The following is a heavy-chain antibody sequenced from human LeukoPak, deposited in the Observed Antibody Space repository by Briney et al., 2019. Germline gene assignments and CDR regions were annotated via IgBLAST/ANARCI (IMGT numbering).Heavy chain of an antibody. CDR3: AKDKYSGSCLDY. CDR2: ISYDGSNK. D-gene: IGHD1-26*01. J-gene: IGHJ4*02. Sequence: PGGSPRLSCAASGFTFSSYGMHWVRQAPGKGLEWVAVISYDGSNKYYADSVKGRFTISRDNSKNTLYLQMNSLRAEDTAVYYCAKDKYSGSCLDYWGQGTLVTVSS. V-gene: IGHV3-30*18. CDR1: GFTFSSYG.